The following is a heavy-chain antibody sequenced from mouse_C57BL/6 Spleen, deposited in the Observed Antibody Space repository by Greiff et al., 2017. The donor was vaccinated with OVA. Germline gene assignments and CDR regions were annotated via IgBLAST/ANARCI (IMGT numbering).Heavy chain of an antibody. V-gene: IGHV1-72*01. D-gene: IGHD4-1*01. CDR1: GYTFTSYW. CDR3: ARWDVYWYFDV. J-gene: IGHJ1*03. Sequence: QVQLQQPGAELVKPGASVKLSCKASGYTFTSYWMHWVKQRPGRGLEWMGRIDPNSGGTKYNEKFKSKATLTVDKPSSTAYMQLSSLTSEDSAVYYCARWDVYWYFDVWGTGTTVTVSS. CDR2: IDPNSGGT.